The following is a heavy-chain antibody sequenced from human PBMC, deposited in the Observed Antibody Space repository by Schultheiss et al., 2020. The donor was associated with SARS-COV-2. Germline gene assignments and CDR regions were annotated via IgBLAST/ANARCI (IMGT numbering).Heavy chain of an antibody. CDR1: GGSISSYY. V-gene: IGHV4-59*12. Sequence: SETLSLTCAVYGGSISSYYWSWIRQPPGKELEWIGYIYYSGSTNYNPSLKSRVTISVDTSKNQFSLKLSSVTAADTAVYYCARRRLAAATRLTVAFDIWGQGTMVTVSS. J-gene: IGHJ3*02. CDR3: ARRRLAAATRLTVAFDI. D-gene: IGHD6-13*01. CDR2: IYYSGST.